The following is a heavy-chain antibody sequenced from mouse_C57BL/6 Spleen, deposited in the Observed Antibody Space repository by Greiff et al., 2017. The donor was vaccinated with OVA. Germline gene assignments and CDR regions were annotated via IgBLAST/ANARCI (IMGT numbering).Heavy chain of an antibody. CDR1: GYAFSSYW. D-gene: IGHD1-2*01. V-gene: IGHV1-80*01. CDR3: ARGGLRPFMDY. J-gene: IGHJ4*01. Sequence: QVQLQQSGAELVKPGASVKISCKASGYAFSSYWMNWVKQRPGKGLEWIGQIYPGDGDTNYNGKFKGKATLTADKSSSTAYMQLSSLTSEDSAVYFCARGGLRPFMDYWGQGTSVTVSS. CDR2: IYPGDGDT.